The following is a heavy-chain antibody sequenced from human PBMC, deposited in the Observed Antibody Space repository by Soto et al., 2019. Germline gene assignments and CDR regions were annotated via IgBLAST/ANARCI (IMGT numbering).Heavy chain of an antibody. D-gene: IGHD4-17*01. V-gene: IGHV4-59*08. CDR2: IYYSGST. CDR3: ARRYGGNLDY. Sequence: QVQLQESGPGLVKPSETLSLTCTVSGGSISSYSWSWIRQPPGKGLECIGYIYYSGSTNYNPSLKRRVTISVDTSKNQFSLKLSSVNAADTAVYYCARRYGGNLDYWGQGTLVTVSS. J-gene: IGHJ4*02. CDR1: GGSISSYS.